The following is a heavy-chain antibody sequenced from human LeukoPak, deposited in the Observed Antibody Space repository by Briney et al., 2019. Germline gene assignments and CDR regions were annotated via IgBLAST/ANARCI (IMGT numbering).Heavy chain of an antibody. D-gene: IGHD3-22*01. V-gene: IGHV3-21*04. J-gene: IGHJ4*02. Sequence: GGSLRLSCAASGFTFSSYSMNWVRQAPGKGLEWVSSISSSSSYIYYADSVKGRFTISRDNSKDSLYLQMSSLREDDTAVYFCVGYYDSRGYFDLWGQGTLVTVSS. CDR2: ISSSSSYI. CDR3: VGYYDSRGYFDL. CDR1: GFTFSSYS.